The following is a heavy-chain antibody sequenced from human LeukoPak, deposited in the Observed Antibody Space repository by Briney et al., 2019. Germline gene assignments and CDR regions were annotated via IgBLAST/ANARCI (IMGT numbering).Heavy chain of an antibody. D-gene: IGHD4-17*01. Sequence: PSETLSLTCTVSGGSMNNYYWSWIRQPPGKGLEWVGYIYYTGSANYNSSLRSRVTISVDTSKNQFSLKLSSVTAADTAVYYCARGPHYRRRPRLPFDPWGQGTLVTVSS. V-gene: IGHV4-59*12. CDR3: ARGPHYRRRPRLPFDP. CDR2: IYYTGSA. J-gene: IGHJ5*02. CDR1: GGSMNNYY.